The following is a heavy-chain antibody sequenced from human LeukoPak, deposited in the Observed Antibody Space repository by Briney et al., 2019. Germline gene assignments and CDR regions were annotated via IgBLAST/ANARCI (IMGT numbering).Heavy chain of an antibody. J-gene: IGHJ3*02. V-gene: IGHV3-23*01. CDR2: FSDSRGTT. CDR3: ARPRYYYGSGSYLTRRDAFDI. D-gene: IGHD3-10*01. CDR1: GFTFSSYA. Sequence: GGSLRLSCAASGFTFSSYAMSWVRQAPGKGLEWVSAFSDSRGTTYYADSVKGRFTISRDNSKNTLYLQMNSLRAEDTAVYYCARPRYYYGSGSYLTRRDAFDIWGQGTMVTVSS.